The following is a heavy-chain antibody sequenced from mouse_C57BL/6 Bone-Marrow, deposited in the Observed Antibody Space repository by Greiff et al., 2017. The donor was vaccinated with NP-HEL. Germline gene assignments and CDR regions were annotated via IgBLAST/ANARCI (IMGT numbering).Heavy chain of an antibody. J-gene: IGHJ2*01. Sequence: QVQLQQPGAELVKPGASVKLSCKASGYTFTSYWMHWVKQRPGQGLEWIGMIHPNSGSTNYNEKFKSKATLTVDKSSSTAYMQLSSLTSEDSAVYYCARRTLITTVVAGGFDYRGQGTTLTVSS. CDR2: IHPNSGST. CDR3: ARRTLITTVVAGGFDY. V-gene: IGHV1-64*01. CDR1: GYTFTSYW. D-gene: IGHD1-1*01.